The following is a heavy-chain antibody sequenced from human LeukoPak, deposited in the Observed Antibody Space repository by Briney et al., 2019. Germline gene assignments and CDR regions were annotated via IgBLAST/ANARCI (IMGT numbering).Heavy chain of an antibody. CDR3: ARVDSSGPIDY. J-gene: IGHJ4*02. D-gene: IGHD3-22*01. CDR1: GGSISSGSYY. CDR2: IYTSGST. Sequence: SETLSLTCTVSGGSISSGSYYWSWIRQPAGKGLEWIVRIYTSGSTNYNPSLKSRVTISVDTSKNQYSLELSSVTAADTAVYYCARVDSSGPIDYWGQGTLVTVSS. V-gene: IGHV4-61*02.